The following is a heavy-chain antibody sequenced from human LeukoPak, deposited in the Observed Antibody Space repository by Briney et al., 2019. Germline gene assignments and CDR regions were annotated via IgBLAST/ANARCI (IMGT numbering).Heavy chain of an antibody. J-gene: IGHJ4*02. D-gene: IGHD2-2*01. CDR2: ISSSSSTI. V-gene: IGHV3-48*01. CDR3: ARDSFPAYFDY. Sequence: PGGSLRLSCAASGFTFSSYSMNWVRQAPGKGLEWVSYISSSSSTIYYADSVKGRFTISRDNAKNSLYLQMNSLRAEDTAVYYRARDSFPAYFDYWGQGTLVTVSS. CDR1: GFTFSSYS.